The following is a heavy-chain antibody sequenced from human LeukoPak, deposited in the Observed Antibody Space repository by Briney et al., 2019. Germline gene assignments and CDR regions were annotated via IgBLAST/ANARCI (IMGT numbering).Heavy chain of an antibody. Sequence: PSETLSLTCTVSGGSISSSSYYWGWIRQPPGKGLEWIGSIYYSGSTYYNPSLKSRVTISVDTSKNQFSLKLSSVTAADTAVYYCARDGGPRDGSGPYWYFDYWGQGTLVTVSS. V-gene: IGHV4-39*07. CDR3: ARDGGPRDGSGPYWYFDY. J-gene: IGHJ4*02. CDR1: GGSISSSSYY. D-gene: IGHD5-24*01. CDR2: IYYSGST.